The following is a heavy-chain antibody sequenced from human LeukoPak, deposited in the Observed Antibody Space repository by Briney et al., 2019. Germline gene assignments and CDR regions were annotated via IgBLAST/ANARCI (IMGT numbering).Heavy chain of an antibody. CDR2: ISLSDSI. V-gene: IGHV3-23*01. CDR3: AKVATPNTLDALDI. Sequence: PGGSLRLSCAASGFTFSSYGMNWVRQAPGKGLEWVSLISLSDSIFYADSVKGRFTISRDNSKSTVHLQMDGLRVDDTAVYYCAKVATPNTLDALDIWGQGTMVTVSS. J-gene: IGHJ3*02. CDR1: GFTFSSYG. D-gene: IGHD1/OR15-1a*01.